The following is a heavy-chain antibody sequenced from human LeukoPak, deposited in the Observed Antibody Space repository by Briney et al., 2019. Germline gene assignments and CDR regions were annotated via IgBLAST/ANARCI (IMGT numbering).Heavy chain of an antibody. D-gene: IGHD3-16*01. CDR3: TLGEWLQPFDY. J-gene: IGHJ4*02. V-gene: IGHV3-7*01. CDR1: GFTFTKYW. Sequence: GGSLRLSCAASGFTFTKYWTTWVRQAPGKGLEWVGNIKQDGSDKNYMDSVKGRFTISRDNAKNSVFLQMKSLRADDTAVYYCTLGEWLQPFDYWGQGTLVTVSS. CDR2: IKQDGSDK.